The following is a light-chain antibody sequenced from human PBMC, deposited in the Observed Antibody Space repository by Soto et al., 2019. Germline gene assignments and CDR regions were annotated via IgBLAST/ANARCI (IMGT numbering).Light chain of an antibody. J-gene: IGKJ4*01. CDR1: QSVRNSF. V-gene: IGKV3-20*01. CDR3: QQDCSAPLT. CDR2: GAS. Sequence: EIVLTQSPGTQSLSPGESATLSCRASQSVRNSFLAWYQQKPGQAPRLLMYGASTRATGIADRFSGGGSGTDLTLPISRVEPEDLSGYCCQQDCSAPLTFGGGNKVEIK.